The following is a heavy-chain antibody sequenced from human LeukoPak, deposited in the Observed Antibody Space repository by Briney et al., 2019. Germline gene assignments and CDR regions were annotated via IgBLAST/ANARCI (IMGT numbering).Heavy chain of an antibody. CDR1: GFTFSSYA. CDR3: AKPIVGAKNVFDY. J-gene: IGHJ4*02. Sequence: PGGSLRLSCAASGFTFSSYAMSWARQAPGKGLEWVSAISGSGGSTYYADSVKGRFTISRDNSKNTLYLQMNSLRAEDTAVYYCAKPIVGAKNVFDYWGQGTLVTVSS. V-gene: IGHV3-23*01. D-gene: IGHD1-26*01. CDR2: ISGSGGST.